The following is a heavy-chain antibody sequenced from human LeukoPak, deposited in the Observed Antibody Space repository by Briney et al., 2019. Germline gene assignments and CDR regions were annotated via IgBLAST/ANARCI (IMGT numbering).Heavy chain of an antibody. V-gene: IGHV1-69*01. J-gene: IGHJ5*02. CDR1: GGTFSSYA. CDR3: SLSYCSSSTSCWYNWFDP. CDR2: IIPIFGTA. Sequence: SVKVSCKASGGTFSSYAISWVRQAPGQGLEWMGGIIPIFGTANYAQKFQGRVTITADESTSTAYMELSSLRSEDTAVYYCSLSYCSSSTSCWYNWFDPWGQGTLVTVSS. D-gene: IGHD2-2*01.